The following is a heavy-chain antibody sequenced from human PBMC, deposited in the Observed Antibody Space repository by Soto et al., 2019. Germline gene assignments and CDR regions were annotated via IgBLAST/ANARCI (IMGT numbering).Heavy chain of an antibody. Sequence: QVQLQQWGAGLLKPSETLSLTCAVYGGSFSGYYWSWIRQPPGKGLEWIGEINHSGSTNYNPSLKSRVTISVDTSKNQFSLKLSSVTAADTAVYYCARRVTGTLGYCSSTSCLSNWFDPWGQGTLVTVSS. J-gene: IGHJ5*02. V-gene: IGHV4-34*01. CDR2: INHSGST. D-gene: IGHD2-2*01. CDR1: GGSFSGYY. CDR3: ARRVTGTLGYCSSTSCLSNWFDP.